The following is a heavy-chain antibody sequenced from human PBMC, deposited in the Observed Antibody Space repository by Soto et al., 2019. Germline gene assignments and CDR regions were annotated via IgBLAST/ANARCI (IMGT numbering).Heavy chain of an antibody. CDR2: IYHSGST. D-gene: IGHD1-26*01. Sequence: SETLSLTCAVSGGSISSGGYSWSWIRQPPGKGLEWIGYIYHSGSTYYNPSLKSRVTISVDRSKNQFSLKLSSVTAADTAVYYCARADGAVLKYWGQGTLVTVSS. V-gene: IGHV4-30-2*01. CDR3: ARADGAVLKY. J-gene: IGHJ4*02. CDR1: GGSISSGGYS.